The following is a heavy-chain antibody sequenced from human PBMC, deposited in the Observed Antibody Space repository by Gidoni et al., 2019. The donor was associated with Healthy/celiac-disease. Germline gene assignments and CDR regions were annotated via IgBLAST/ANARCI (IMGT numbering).Heavy chain of an antibody. CDR1: GFPFSSYG. Sequence: QVQLVESGGGVVQPGRSLRLSCAASGFPFSSYGLHWVRQAPGKGLEWVAVIWYDGSNKYYADSVKGRFTISRDNSKNTLYLQMNSLRAEDTAVYYCARSDSSGYYYVANPWAFDIWGQGTMVTVSS. J-gene: IGHJ3*02. V-gene: IGHV3-33*01. D-gene: IGHD3-22*01. CDR3: ARSDSSGYYYVANPWAFDI. CDR2: IWYDGSNK.